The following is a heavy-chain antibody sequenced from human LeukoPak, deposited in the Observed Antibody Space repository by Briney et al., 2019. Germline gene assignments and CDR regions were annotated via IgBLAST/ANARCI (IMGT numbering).Heavy chain of an antibody. CDR3: ARDLGVVPAAIRPYYYYGMDV. CDR1: GFTFSSYS. Sequence: GGSLRLSCAASGFTFSSYSMNWVRQAPGKGLEWVSSISSSSSYIYYADSVKGRFTISRDDAKNSLYLQMNGLRAEDTAVYYCARDLGVVPAAIRPYYYYGMDVWGQGTTVTVSS. J-gene: IGHJ6*02. D-gene: IGHD2-2*02. V-gene: IGHV3-21*01. CDR2: ISSSSSYI.